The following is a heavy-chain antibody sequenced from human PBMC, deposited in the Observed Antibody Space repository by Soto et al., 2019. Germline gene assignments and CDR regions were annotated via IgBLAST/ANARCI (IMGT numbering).Heavy chain of an antibody. CDR3: ARNYDSYYGMDV. V-gene: IGHV1-8*01. Sequence: QVQLVQSGAEVKKPGASVKVSCKASGYTFTSYDINWVRQATGQGLEWMGWMNPNSGNTGYAQKCQGRVTMTRNTSISTAYMELSSLRSEDTAVYYCARNYDSYYGMDVWGQGTTVTVSS. D-gene: IGHD3-22*01. CDR1: GYTFTSYD. J-gene: IGHJ6*02. CDR2: MNPNSGNT.